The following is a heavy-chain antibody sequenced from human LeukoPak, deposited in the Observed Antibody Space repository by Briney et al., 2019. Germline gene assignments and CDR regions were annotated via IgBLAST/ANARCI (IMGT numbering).Heavy chain of an antibody. J-gene: IGHJ4*02. Sequence: SETLSLTCTVSGGSISSYYWNWIRQPPGKGLEWIGCISYSGTTNYNPSLKSRVTISVDTSKKQFSLKLTSATAADTAVYYCARGDDYKSTLFDYWGQGTLVTVSS. CDR3: ARGDDYKSTLFDY. CDR2: ISYSGTT. V-gene: IGHV4-59*01. CDR1: GGSISSYY. D-gene: IGHD5-12*01.